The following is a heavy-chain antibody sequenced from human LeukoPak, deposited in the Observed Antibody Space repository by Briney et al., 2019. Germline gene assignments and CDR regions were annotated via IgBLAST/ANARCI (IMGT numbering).Heavy chain of an antibody. CDR1: GGSISSGGYY. J-gene: IGHJ6*03. CDR2: IYYSGST. D-gene: IGHD2-15*01. CDR3: ARGKDPAYYYMDV. V-gene: IGHV4-31*03. Sequence: SETLSLTCTVSGGSISSGGYYWSWIRQHPGKGLEWIGYIYYSGSTYYNPSLKSRVTISVDTSKNQFSLKLSSVTAADTAVYYCARGKDPAYYYMDVWGKGTTVTVSS.